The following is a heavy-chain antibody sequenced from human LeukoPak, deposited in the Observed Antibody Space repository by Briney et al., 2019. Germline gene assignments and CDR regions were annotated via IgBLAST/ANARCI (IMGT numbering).Heavy chain of an antibody. Sequence: ASVKVSCKASGGTFSSYAISWVRQAPGQGLEWMGGIIPIFGTANYAQKFQGRVTITTDESTSTAYMELSSQRAEDTAVYYCARVKYKQWLVRGQFDPWGQGTLVTASS. D-gene: IGHD6-19*01. CDR1: GGTFSSYA. V-gene: IGHV1-69*05. CDR2: IIPIFGTA. CDR3: ARVKYKQWLVRGQFDP. J-gene: IGHJ5*02.